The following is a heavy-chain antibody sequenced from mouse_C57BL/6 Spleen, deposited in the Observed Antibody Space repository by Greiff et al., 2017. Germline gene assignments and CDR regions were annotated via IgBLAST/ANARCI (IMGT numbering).Heavy chain of an antibody. CDR2: IDPSDSYT. Sequence: VQLQQSGAELVKPGASVKLSCKASGYTFTSYWMQWVKQRPGQGLEWIGEIDPSDSYTNYNQKFKGKATLTVDTYSSTAYMQLSSLTSEDSAVYYCARRFSTTVVDPYFDDWGQGTTRTVSS. CDR3: ARRFSTTVVDPYFDD. V-gene: IGHV1-50*01. D-gene: IGHD1-1*01. CDR1: GYTFTSYW. J-gene: IGHJ2*01.